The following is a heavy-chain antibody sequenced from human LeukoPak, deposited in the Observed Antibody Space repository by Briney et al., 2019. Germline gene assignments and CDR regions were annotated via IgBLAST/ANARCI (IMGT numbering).Heavy chain of an antibody. Sequence: PGGSLRLSCAASGFTFSSYAMSWVRQAPGKGLEWVSTISGSGGTTYYVDSVKGRFTISRGNFRNTLYLQINSLRAEDTAVYFCAKESPHFDYWGQGTLVTVSS. J-gene: IGHJ4*02. CDR3: AKESPHFDY. CDR2: ISGSGGTT. CDR1: GFTFSSYA. V-gene: IGHV3-23*01.